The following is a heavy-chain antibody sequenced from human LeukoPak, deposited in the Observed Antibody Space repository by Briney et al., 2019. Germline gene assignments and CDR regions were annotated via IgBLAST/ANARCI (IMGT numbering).Heavy chain of an antibody. CDR2: MNPNSGNT. CDR3: ARGPPWDYYYYYGMDV. V-gene: IGHV1-8*01. J-gene: IGHJ6*02. D-gene: IGHD1-26*01. Sequence: ASVKVSCKASGYTFTSYDINWVRQATGQGLEWMGWMNPNSGNTGYAQKFQGRVTMTRNTSISTAHMELSSLRSEDTAVYYCARGPPWDYYYYYGMDVWGQGTTVTVSS. CDR1: GYTFTSYD.